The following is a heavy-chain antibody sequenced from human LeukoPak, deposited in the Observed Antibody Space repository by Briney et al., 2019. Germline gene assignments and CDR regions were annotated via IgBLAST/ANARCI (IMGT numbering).Heavy chain of an antibody. V-gene: IGHV3-30-3*01. CDR2: ISYDGSNK. Sequence: GGSLRLSCAASGFTFSSYAMHWVRQAPGKGLEWVAVISYDGSNKYYADSVKGRFTISRDNSKNTPYLQMNSLRAEDTAVYYCASLGSSGYYYVDYWGQGTLVTVSS. CDR3: ASLGSSGYYYVDY. J-gene: IGHJ4*02. D-gene: IGHD3-22*01. CDR1: GFTFSSYA.